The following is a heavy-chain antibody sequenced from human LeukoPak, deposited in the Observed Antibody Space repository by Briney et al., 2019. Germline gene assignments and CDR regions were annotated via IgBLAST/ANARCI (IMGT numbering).Heavy chain of an antibody. J-gene: IGHJ4*02. CDR3: AKESAGNSSGWYCFDS. CDR2: ISGSAGST. CDR1: GFTFSGYV. Sequence: GGSLRLSCAVSGFTFSGYVMSWVRQAPGKGLEWVSAISGSAGSTYYADSVKGRFTISRDNSKNTLYLQMNSLRAEDTAVYYCAKESAGNSSGWYCFDSWGQGTLVTVSS. D-gene: IGHD6-19*01. V-gene: IGHV3-23*01.